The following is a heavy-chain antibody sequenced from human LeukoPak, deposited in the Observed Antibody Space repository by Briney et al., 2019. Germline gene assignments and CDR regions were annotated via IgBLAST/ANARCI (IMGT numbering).Heavy chain of an antibody. CDR1: GFTFSSYA. CDR2: ISGSGGST. D-gene: IGHD3-16*01. V-gene: IGHV3-23*01. J-gene: IGHJ4*02. Sequence: GGSLRLSCAASGFTFSSYAMSWVRQAPGKGLEWVSAISGSGGSTYYADSVKGRFTISRDNAQNSLFLQVNSLRAEDTAVYYCVRDQGGAVSYWGQGTLVTVSS. CDR3: VRDQGGAVSY.